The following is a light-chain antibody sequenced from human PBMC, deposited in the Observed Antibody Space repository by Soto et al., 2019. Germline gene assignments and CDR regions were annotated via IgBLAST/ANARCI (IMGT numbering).Light chain of an antibody. CDR1: SSNIGADYD. Sequence: QSALTQPPSVSGAPGQRVTFSCIGSSSNIGADYDVHWYQQLPGTAPKLLIYSNIKRRSGGPDRLSGSKSGASGALAITGVQAEDEADYYCQSSDSSLGFVFGTGTKLTVL. CDR2: SNI. V-gene: IGLV1-40*01. CDR3: QSSDSSLGFV. J-gene: IGLJ1*01.